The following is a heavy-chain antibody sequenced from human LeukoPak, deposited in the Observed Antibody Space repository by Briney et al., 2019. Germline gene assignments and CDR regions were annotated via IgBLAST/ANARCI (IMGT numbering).Heavy chain of an antibody. CDR3: ARDLAESYLFDY. CDR1: GITFRNYA. D-gene: IGHD3-10*01. Sequence: GGSLRLSCAASGITFRNYAMHWVRQAPGKGLEWVATLTYDGSDKDYADSVKGRFTISRDNSKNTLYLQMNGLRAEDTAVYFCARDLAESYLFDYWGQGTLVTVSS. V-gene: IGHV3-30-3*01. J-gene: IGHJ4*02. CDR2: LTYDGSDK.